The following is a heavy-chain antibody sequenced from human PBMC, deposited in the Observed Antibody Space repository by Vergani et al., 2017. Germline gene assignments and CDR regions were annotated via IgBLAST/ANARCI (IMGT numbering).Heavy chain of an antibody. J-gene: IGHJ4*02. Sequence: QLQLQESGPGLVKPSETLSLTCTVSGGSISSRSYYWGWIRQPPGNGLEWIGSIYYSGSTYYNPSLKSRVTISVDTSKNQFSLKLSSVTAADTAVYYCARSVLGYYDSSGYYPYFDYWGQGTLVTVSS. V-gene: IGHV4-39*07. CDR1: GGSISSRSYY. CDR2: IYYSGST. D-gene: IGHD3-22*01. CDR3: ARSVLGYYDSSGYYPYFDY.